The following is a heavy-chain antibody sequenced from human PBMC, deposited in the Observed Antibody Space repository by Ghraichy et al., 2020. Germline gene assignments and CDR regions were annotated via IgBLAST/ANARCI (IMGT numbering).Heavy chain of an antibody. CDR2: INHSGST. D-gene: IGHD6-19*01. Sequence: SETLSLTCAVYGGSFSGYYWSWIRQPPGKGLEWIGEINHSGSTNYNPSLKSRVTISVDTSKNQFSLKLSSVTAADTAVYYCARGRKQRYSSGWYFDYWGQGTLVTVSS. V-gene: IGHV4-34*01. J-gene: IGHJ4*02. CDR3: ARGRKQRYSSGWYFDY. CDR1: GGSFSGYY.